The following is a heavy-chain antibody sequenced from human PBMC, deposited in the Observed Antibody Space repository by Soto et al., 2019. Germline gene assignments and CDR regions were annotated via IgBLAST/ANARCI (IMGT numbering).Heavy chain of an antibody. D-gene: IGHD3-10*01. V-gene: IGHV4-61*01. CDR2: IYYSGST. Sequence: QVQLQESGPGLVKPSETLSLTCTVSGGSVSSGSYYWSWIRQPPGKGLEWIGYIYYSGSTNYTTPLKIRVTISVDTSKIQLSLKLSSVAAADTAVYYCARARILCFGGPADAFDIWGQGTMVTVSS. J-gene: IGHJ3*02. CDR3: ARARILCFGGPADAFDI. CDR1: GGSVSSGSYY.